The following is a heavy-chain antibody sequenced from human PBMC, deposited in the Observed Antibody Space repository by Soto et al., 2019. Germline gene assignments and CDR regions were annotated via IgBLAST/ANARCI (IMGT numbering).Heavy chain of an antibody. CDR1: GFIFKNYW. CDR3: ARGDELARSSIES. Sequence: EVSLVESGGGLVQPGGSLRLSCAASGFIFKNYWIHWVRQSPEKGLLWVSRIDSHGSSTTYADSARGRFTISRDNADNTVYLQMPGLRADDTPIYFCARGDELARSSIESWGRGTVVTVSS. J-gene: IGHJ4*02. CDR2: IDSHGSST. D-gene: IGHD6-6*01. V-gene: IGHV3-74*03.